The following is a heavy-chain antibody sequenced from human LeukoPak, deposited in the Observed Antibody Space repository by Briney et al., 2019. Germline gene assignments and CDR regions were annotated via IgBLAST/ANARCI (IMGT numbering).Heavy chain of an antibody. CDR3: ARDQGSHFDY. CDR2: IYSGGIT. J-gene: IGHJ4*02. V-gene: IGHV3-66*02. CDR1: GFTVSSNY. Sequence: GGSLRLSXAASGFTVSSNYMSWVRQAPGKGLAWVSVIYSGGITYYADSVKGRFTISRDNSKNTLYLQMDSLRAEDTAVYYCARDQGSHFDYWGQGTLVTVSS. D-gene: IGHD6-13*01.